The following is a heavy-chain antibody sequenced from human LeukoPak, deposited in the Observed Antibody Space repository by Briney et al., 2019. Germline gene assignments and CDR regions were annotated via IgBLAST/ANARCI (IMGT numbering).Heavy chain of an antibody. CDR3: ARGKYFYDSSGYYDY. D-gene: IGHD3-22*01. CDR2: IGTAGDT. V-gene: IGHV3-13*01. CDR1: GFTFSSYD. Sequence: GGSLRLSCAASGFTFSSYDMHWVRQAPGKGLEWVSAIGTAGDTYYPGSVKGRFTISRENAKNSLYLQMNSLRAGDTAVYYCARGKYFYDSSGYYDYWGQGTLVTVSS. J-gene: IGHJ4*02.